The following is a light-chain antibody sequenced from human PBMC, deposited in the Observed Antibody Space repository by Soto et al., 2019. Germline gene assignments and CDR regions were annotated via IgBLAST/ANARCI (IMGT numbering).Light chain of an antibody. J-gene: IGKJ3*01. Sequence: DIQLTQSLSTLSASVGDRVTILCRASQSISSWLAWYQQKPGNALKLLIYDASSVESGVPSRFSGSGSGTEFTLTFASRQPDVFATYPGHHSGTFGPGTKGDIK. CDR2: DAS. CDR3: HHSGT. V-gene: IGKV1-5*02. CDR1: QSISSW.